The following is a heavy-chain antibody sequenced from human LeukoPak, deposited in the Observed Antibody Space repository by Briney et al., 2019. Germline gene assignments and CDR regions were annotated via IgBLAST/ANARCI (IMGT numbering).Heavy chain of an antibody. V-gene: IGHV1-69*05. J-gene: IGHJ6*03. CDR1: GGTFSSYA. D-gene: IGHD4-23*01. CDR3: ARGRGGNSGLYYYYIDV. CDR2: IIPIFGTA. Sequence: GSSVKVSCKASGGTFSSYAISWVRQAPGQGLEWMGGIIPIFGTANYAQKFQGRVTITTDESTSTAYMELSSLRSEDTAVYYCARGRGGNSGLYYYYIDVWGKGTTVTVSS.